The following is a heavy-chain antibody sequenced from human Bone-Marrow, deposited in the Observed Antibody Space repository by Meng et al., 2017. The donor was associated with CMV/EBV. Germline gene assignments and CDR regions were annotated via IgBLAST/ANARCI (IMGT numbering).Heavy chain of an antibody. Sequence: GGSLRLSCAASGFTFSSYAMHWVRQAPGKGLEWVAVISYDGSNKYYADSVKGRFTISRDNSKNTLYLQMNSLRAEDTAVYYCARGRPVYYYDSSVDWYFDLWGRGTLVTVPS. CDR3: ARGRPVYYYDSSVDWYFDL. V-gene: IGHV3-30*04. D-gene: IGHD3-22*01. J-gene: IGHJ2*01. CDR2: ISYDGSNK. CDR1: GFTFSSYA.